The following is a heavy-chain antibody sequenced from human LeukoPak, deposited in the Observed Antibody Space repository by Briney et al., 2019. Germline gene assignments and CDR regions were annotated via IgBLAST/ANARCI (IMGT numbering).Heavy chain of an antibody. Sequence: SETLSLTCTVSGASISSGRNYWGWIRQSPGKGLEWIASIYSSGNTYYNPSLQSRVSVSVDTSKNQFSVRLSSLTAADTAVYYRARHVRDGPYHFDYWGQGTRVTVSS. V-gene: IGHV4-39*01. CDR1: GASISSGRNY. CDR2: IYSSGNT. D-gene: IGHD5-24*01. CDR3: ARHVRDGPYHFDY. J-gene: IGHJ4*02.